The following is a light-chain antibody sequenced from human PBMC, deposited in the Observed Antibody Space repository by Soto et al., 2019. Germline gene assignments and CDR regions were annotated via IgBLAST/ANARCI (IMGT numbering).Light chain of an antibody. J-gene: IGKJ1*01. CDR2: KAS. Sequence: DIQMTQSPSTLSASVGDRLSITCRASQSISSWLAWYQQKPGKAPKLLIYKASSLESGVPSRFSGSGSGTEFTLTISSLQPDDFATYYCQQYNSYWTFGQGTKVDTK. CDR1: QSISSW. V-gene: IGKV1-5*03. CDR3: QQYNSYWT.